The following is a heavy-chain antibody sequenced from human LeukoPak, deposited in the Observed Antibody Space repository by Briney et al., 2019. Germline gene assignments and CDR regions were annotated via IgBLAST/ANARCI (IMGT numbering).Heavy chain of an antibody. J-gene: IGHJ4*02. CDR2: ISAYNGNT. CDR3: ARVRKQLAPFDY. CDR1: GYTFTSYC. Sequence: ASVKVSCKASGYTFTSYCMHWVRQAPGQGLEWMGWISAYNGNTNYAQKLQGRVTMTTDTSTSTAYMELRSLRSDDTAVYYCARVRKQLAPFDYWGQGTLVTVSS. V-gene: IGHV1-18*04. D-gene: IGHD6-13*01.